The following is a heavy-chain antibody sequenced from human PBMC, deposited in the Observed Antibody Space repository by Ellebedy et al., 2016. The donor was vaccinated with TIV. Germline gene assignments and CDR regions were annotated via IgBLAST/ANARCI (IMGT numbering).Heavy chain of an antibody. CDR1: GGSISSYY. J-gene: IGHJ6*03. D-gene: IGHD3-9*01. CDR2: IYYSGST. Sequence: SETLSLTXTVSGGSISSYYWSWIRQPPGKGLEWIGYIYYSGSTNYNPSLKSRVTISVDTSKNQFSLKLSSVTAADTAVYYCARDLGGDDMENYYYMDVWGKGTTVTVSS. V-gene: IGHV4-59*01. CDR3: ARDLGGDDMENYYYMDV.